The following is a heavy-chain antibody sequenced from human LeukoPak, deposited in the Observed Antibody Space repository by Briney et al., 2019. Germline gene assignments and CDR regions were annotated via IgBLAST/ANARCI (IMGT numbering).Heavy chain of an antibody. J-gene: IGHJ4*02. CDR3: GASTKHTAMVDY. Sequence: PGGSLRLSCAASGXTFSSYSMNWVRQAPGKGLEWVSTIGSSSSYIYYADSLKGRFTISRDNAKNSLYLQMNSLRAEDTAVYYCGASTKHTAMVDYWGQGTLVTVSS. V-gene: IGHV3-21*01. CDR2: IGSSSSYI. D-gene: IGHD5-18*01. CDR1: GXTFSSYS.